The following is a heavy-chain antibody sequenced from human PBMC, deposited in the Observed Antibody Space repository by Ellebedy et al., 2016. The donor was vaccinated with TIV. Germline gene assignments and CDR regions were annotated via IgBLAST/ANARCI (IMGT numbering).Heavy chain of an antibody. CDR2: VERKHDNSAT. Sequence: PGGSLRLSCAASGFTLGGFDRNWVRQASGKGLEWIGLVERKHDNSATSYAAAVKGRFTISRDNSKNTLYMQMNSLRAEDTAVYYCARDNNTGYIDYWGQGVLVTVSS. J-gene: IGHJ4*02. CDR3: ARDNNTGYIDY. CDR1: GFTLGGFD. V-gene: IGHV3-73*01. D-gene: IGHD2-8*02.